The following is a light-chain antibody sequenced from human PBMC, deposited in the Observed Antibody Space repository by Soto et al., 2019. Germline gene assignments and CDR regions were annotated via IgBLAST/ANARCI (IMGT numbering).Light chain of an antibody. V-gene: IGLV2-8*01. CDR3: SSYAGRNNYV. Sequence: QSVLTQPPSASGSPGQSVTISCTGTSSDVGGYNYVSWYQQHPGKAPKLMIYEVSMRPSGVPDRFSGSKSGNTASLSVSGLQAEDEADYYCSSYAGRNNYVFGTGTKLTVL. CDR2: EVS. CDR1: SSDVGGYNY. J-gene: IGLJ1*01.